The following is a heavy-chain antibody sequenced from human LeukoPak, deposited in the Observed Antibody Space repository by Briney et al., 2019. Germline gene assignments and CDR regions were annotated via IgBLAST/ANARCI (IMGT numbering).Heavy chain of an antibody. V-gene: IGHV4-34*01. CDR2: INHSGST. J-gene: IGHJ5*02. CDR3: ARVKGGSYSVRNWFDP. Sequence: SETLSLTCAVYGGSFSGYYWSWIRQPPGKGLEWIGEINHSGSTNYNPSVKSRVTISVDTSKNQFSPKLSSVTAADTAVYYCARVKGGSYSVRNWFDPWGQGTLVTVSS. CDR1: GGSFSGYY. D-gene: IGHD1-26*01.